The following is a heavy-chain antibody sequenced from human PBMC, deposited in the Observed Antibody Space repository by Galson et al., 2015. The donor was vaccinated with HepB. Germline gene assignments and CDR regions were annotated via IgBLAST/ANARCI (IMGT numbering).Heavy chain of an antibody. D-gene: IGHD6-13*01. Sequence: SLRLSCAASGFTFSNYGMQWVRQAPGKGLEWVALIWSDGTNKYYADSVKGRFTISRDNNKNTLYLQMDSLRGEDTAVYYCARVKLVAAAPLDYWGQGTLVTVSS. J-gene: IGHJ4*02. CDR2: IWSDGTNK. CDR1: GFTFSNYG. CDR3: ARVKLVAAAPLDY. V-gene: IGHV3-33*01.